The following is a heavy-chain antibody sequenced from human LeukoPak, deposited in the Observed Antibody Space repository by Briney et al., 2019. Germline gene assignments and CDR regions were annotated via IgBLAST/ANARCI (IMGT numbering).Heavy chain of an antibody. D-gene: IGHD5-18*01. V-gene: IGHV4-59*01. J-gene: IGHJ4*02. CDR3: ARGRVVGYSYGSSDLDY. Sequence: SETLSLTCTVSGGSISSYYWSWIRQPPGKGLEWIGYIYYSGSTNYNPSLKSRVTISVDTSKNQFSLKLSSVTAADTAVYYCARGRVVGYSYGSSDLDYWGQGTLVTVSS. CDR2: IYYSGST. CDR1: GGSISSYY.